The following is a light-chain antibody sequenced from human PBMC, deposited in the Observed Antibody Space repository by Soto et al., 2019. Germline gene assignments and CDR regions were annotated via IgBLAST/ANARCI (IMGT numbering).Light chain of an antibody. CDR2: GAS. CDR1: QSVSSSY. CDR3: QQYGGSPLLT. J-gene: IGKJ4*01. Sequence: EIVLTQSPGTLSLSPGARATLSCRASQSVSSSYLAWYQQKPGQAPRLLIYGASSRATGIPDRFSGSGSGTDFTLTISRLEPEDLAVYYCQQYGGSPLLTFGGGTKVEIK. V-gene: IGKV3-20*01.